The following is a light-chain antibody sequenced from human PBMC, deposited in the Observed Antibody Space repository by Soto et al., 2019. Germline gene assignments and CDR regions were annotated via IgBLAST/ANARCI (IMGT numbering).Light chain of an antibody. CDR2: ATS. Sequence: DIQLTQSPSFLSASVGDIVTITCRASQDITSYVAWYQQQPEKAPKLLIFATSKLQSGVPSRFSGSGSGTEFTLTISSLQPEDFATYYCQQVQGFPFTFGPGTTVDIK. CDR3: QQVQGFPFT. V-gene: IGKV1-9*01. J-gene: IGKJ3*01. CDR1: QDITSY.